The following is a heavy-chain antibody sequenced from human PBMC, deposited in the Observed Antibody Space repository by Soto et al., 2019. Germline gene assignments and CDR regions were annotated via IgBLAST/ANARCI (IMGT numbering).Heavy chain of an antibody. D-gene: IGHD3-3*01. CDR1: EYNCAGYW. CDR3: ARGGVSTRTFDY. CDR2: IYPSDSDT. Sequence: XESLKLSWKRSEYNCAGYWIALVLQMPGKGLELMGIIYPSDSDTRYRPSFQGQVTISADKSISSAYLQWSSLRASDTAMYYCARGGVSTRTFDYWGQGTPVTVSS. J-gene: IGHJ4*02. V-gene: IGHV5-51*01.